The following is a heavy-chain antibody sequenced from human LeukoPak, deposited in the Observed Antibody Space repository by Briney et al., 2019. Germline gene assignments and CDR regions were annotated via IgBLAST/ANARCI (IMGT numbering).Heavy chain of an antibody. CDR1: GGTFSSYA. CDR2: IIPIFGTA. D-gene: IGHD2-15*01. Sequence: SVKVFCKASGGTFSSYAISWVRQAPGQGLEWMGRIIPIFGTANYAQKFQGRVTITTDESTSTAYMELSSLRSEDTAVYYCARDNAPCSGGSCYQYYYYYYMDVWGKGTTVTVSS. CDR3: ARDNAPCSGGSCYQYYYYYYMDV. V-gene: IGHV1-69*05. J-gene: IGHJ6*03.